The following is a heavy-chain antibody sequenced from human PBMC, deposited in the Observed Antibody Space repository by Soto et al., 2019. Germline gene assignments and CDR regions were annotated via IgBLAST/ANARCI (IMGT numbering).Heavy chain of an antibody. CDR3: ALKRTANPFY. CDR1: GFTFTAYD. CDR2: ISPSGDTT. Sequence: PGGSLRLSCATSGFTFTAYDLTWVRQAPGKGLDWVSGISPSGDTTYYADSVKGRFTISRDNSKTVLYLQMNSLRAEDTAVYYCALKRTANPFYWGQGALVTVYS. V-gene: IGHV3-23*01. D-gene: IGHD2-21*02. J-gene: IGHJ4*02.